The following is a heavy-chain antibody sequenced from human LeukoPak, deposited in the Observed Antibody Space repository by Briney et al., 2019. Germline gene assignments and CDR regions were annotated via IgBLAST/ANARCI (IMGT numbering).Heavy chain of an antibody. CDR2: TYYRSKLYA. J-gene: IGHJ5*02. D-gene: IGHD6-19*01. V-gene: IGHV6-1*01. CDR3: ARDGSSGWSNNWFVP. Sequence: SQTLSLTCAISGDSFSSNSAAWNWLRQSPSRGLEWLVSTYYRSKLYADYAVSGKGRISINPDTSKNQVSLQLNSVTPEDPAMYYCARDGSSGWSNNWFVPWGQGTLVTVSS. CDR1: GDSFSSNSAA.